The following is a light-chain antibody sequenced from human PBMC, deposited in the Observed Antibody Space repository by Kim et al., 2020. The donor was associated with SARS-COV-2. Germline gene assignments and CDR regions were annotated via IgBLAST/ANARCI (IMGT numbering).Light chain of an antibody. CDR2: AAS. CDR3: QPSYSTPRA. J-gene: IGKJ2*01. V-gene: IGKV1-39*01. CDR1: QSISSY. Sequence: DIQMTQSPSSLSASVGDRVTITCRASQSISSYLNWYHQKPGKAPKLLIYAASSLQSGVPSRFSGSGSGTDFTLTISSLQPEDFATYYCQPSYSTPRAFGQGTKLEI.